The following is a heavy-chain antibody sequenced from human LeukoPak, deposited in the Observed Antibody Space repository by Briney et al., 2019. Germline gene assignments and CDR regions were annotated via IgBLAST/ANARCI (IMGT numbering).Heavy chain of an antibody. J-gene: IGHJ4*02. CDR1: GFTFSSYA. D-gene: IGHD3-9*01. Sequence: GSLRLSCAASGFTFSSYAMSWVRQAPGKGLEWVSAIGGSGGSTYYADSVKGRFTISRDNAKNSLYLQMNSLRDEDTAVYYCARDNLVDTLTGYYPYYFDYWGQGTLVTVSS. V-gene: IGHV3-23*01. CDR2: IGGSGGST. CDR3: ARDNLVDTLTGYYPYYFDY.